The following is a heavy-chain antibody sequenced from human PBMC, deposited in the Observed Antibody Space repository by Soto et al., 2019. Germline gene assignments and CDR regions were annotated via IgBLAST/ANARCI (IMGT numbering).Heavy chain of an antibody. J-gene: IGHJ4*02. CDR1: GGIFSSNT. CDR2: IIPLFGTA. D-gene: IGHD2-21*02. V-gene: IGHV1-69*06. Sequence: QVYLVQSGAEVKKPGSSVKISCKASGGIFSSNTINWVRQAAGQGLEWMGGIIPLFGTANYAEKFQGRVTITADKSTKTEYMELTSLRSEDTAVYYCASKAACGGDCSAVDSWGQGTLVTVSS. CDR3: ASKAACGGDCSAVDS.